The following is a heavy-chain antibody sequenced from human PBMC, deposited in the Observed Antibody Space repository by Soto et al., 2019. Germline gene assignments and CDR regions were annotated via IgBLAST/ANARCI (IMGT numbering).Heavy chain of an antibody. CDR3: ARDRIWVPVTPWFPFDI. D-gene: IGHD4-17*01. CDR2: ISAYNGNT. CDR1: GYTFTSYG. V-gene: IGHV1-18*01. Sequence: ASVKVSCKASGYTFTSYGISWVRQAPGQGLEWMGWISAYNGNTNYAQKLQGRVTMTTDTSTSTAYMELRSLRSDDTAVYYCARDRIWVPVTPWFPFDIWGQGTMVTV. J-gene: IGHJ3*02.